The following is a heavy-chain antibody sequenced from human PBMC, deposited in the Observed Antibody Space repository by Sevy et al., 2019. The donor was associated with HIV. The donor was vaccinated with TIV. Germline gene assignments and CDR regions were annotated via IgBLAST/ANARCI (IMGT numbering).Heavy chain of an antibody. CDR1: GFTFSDYY. D-gene: IGHD2-15*01. J-gene: IGHJ5*02. CDR2: ISSSGSTI. Sequence: GGSLRLSCAASGFTFSDYYMSWIRQAPGKGLEWVSYISSSGSTIYYADSVKGRFTISRDNAKNSLYLQMNSLRAEDTAVYYCARDTQISDGDWFDPWGQGTLVTVSS. V-gene: IGHV3-11*01. CDR3: ARDTQISDGDWFDP.